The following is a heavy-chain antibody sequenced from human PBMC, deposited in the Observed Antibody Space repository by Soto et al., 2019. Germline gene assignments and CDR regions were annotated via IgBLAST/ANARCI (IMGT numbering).Heavy chain of an antibody. CDR3: ASVGSDYDNSGYYLP. V-gene: IGHV4-61*05. D-gene: IGHD3-22*01. J-gene: IGHJ5*02. CDR1: GDSISSRSYY. CDR2: IYYSGST. Sequence: SETLSLTCTVTGDSISSRSYYWGWIRQPPGKGLEWIGSIYYSGSTTYNPSLKSRATISVDKSENQFSLRLKSVTAADTAVYYCASVGSDYDNSGYYLPWGPGTLVTVSS.